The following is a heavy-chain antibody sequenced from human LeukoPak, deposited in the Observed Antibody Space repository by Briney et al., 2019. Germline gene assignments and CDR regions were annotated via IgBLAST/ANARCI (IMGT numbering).Heavy chain of an antibody. CDR2: ISYDGSNK. J-gene: IGHJ3*02. D-gene: IGHD2-2*02. CDR1: GFTFSSYA. V-gene: IGHV3-30-3*01. CDR3: ARSVVPAAIDGDAFDI. Sequence: GGSLRLSCAASGFTFSSYAKHWVRQAPGKGLEWVAVISYDGSNKYYADSVKGRFTISRDNSKNTLYLQMNSLRAEDTAVYYCARSVVPAAIDGDAFDIWGQGTMVTVSS.